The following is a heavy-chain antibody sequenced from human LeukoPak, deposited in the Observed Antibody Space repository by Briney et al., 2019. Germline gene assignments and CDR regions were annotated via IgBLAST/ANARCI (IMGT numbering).Heavy chain of an antibody. Sequence: GGSLRLSCAASGFTFTTYAVNWVRQAPGKGLDWVSAISGDGTFIYCAESVKGRFTISRDSSKSTVYLQMNSLRAEDTAIYYCARVDGSSLSRARFDYWGPGTLVTVSS. CDR3: ARVDGSSLSRARFDY. V-gene: IGHV3-23*01. D-gene: IGHD6-6*01. CDR2: ISGDGTFI. CDR1: GFTFTTYA. J-gene: IGHJ4*02.